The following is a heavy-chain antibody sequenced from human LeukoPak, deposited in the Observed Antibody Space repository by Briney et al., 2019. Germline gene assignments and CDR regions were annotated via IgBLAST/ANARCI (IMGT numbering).Heavy chain of an antibody. Sequence: GGSLRLSCAASGFTFSSYAMSWVRQAPGKGLEWVSAISGSGDSTYYADSVKGRFTISRDNSKNTLYLQMNSLRAEDTAVYYCARSPSYGSGTLGYWGQGTLVTVSS. CDR2: ISGSGDST. CDR3: ARSPSYGSGTLGY. D-gene: IGHD3-10*01. J-gene: IGHJ4*02. V-gene: IGHV3-23*01. CDR1: GFTFSSYA.